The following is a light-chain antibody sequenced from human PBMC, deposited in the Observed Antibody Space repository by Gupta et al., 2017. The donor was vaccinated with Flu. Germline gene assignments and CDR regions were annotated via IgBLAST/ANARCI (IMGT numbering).Light chain of an antibody. Sequence: VTLSLSPGKRATLSCRASQSITSYLSWYHQKPGQAPRLLIYGASNRGTGIPARFSGSGCGTDFTLTISSREPEDFAVYYCQHHSSWPSFAFGQGTQLEIK. CDR3: QHHSSWPSFA. J-gene: IGKJ5*01. CDR1: QSITSY. V-gene: IGKV3-11*01. CDR2: GAS.